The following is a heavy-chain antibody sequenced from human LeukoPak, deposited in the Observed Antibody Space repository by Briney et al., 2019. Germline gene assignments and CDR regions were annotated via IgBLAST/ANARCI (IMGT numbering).Heavy chain of an antibody. CDR2: ISGSGGST. D-gene: IGHD1-26*01. J-gene: IGHJ4*02. CDR1: GFTFSSYA. V-gene: IGHV3-23*01. Sequence: GGSLRLSCAASGFTFSSYAMSWVRQAPGKGLEWVSAISGSGGSTYYADSVKGRFTISRDNSKNTLYLQMNSLKTEDTAVYYCITEGWELLNYFDYWGQGTLVTVSS. CDR3: ITEGWELLNYFDY.